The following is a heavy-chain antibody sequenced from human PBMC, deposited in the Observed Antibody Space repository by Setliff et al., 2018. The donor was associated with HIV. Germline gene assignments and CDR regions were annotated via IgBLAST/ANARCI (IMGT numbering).Heavy chain of an antibody. CDR3: AREGLRPQ. CDR1: GFIFRNYW. Sequence: PGGSLRLSCAVSGFIFRNYWMTWVRQAPGRGLEWVASINQDESEKYYVDSVKGRFTISRDNAQNSLYLQMNSLGAEDTAVYYCAREGLRPQWGQGTLVTVSS. D-gene: IGHD2-15*01. CDR2: INQDESEK. J-gene: IGHJ4*02. V-gene: IGHV3-7*01.